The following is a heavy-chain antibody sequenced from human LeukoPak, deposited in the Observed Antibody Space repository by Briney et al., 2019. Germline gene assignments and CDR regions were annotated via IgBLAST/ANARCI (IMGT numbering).Heavy chain of an antibody. CDR2: ISSSSSSFI. CDR3: ARSLSSGFSAFDY. D-gene: IGHD2/OR15-2a*01. Sequence: GGSLRLSCAASGFTFSSYSMNWVRQAPGKGLEWVSSISSSSSSFIYYADSVKGRFTISRDNAKNSLYLQMNSLRAEDTAVCYCARSLSSGFSAFDYWGQGTLVTVSS. CDR1: GFTFSSYS. J-gene: IGHJ4*02. V-gene: IGHV3-21*01.